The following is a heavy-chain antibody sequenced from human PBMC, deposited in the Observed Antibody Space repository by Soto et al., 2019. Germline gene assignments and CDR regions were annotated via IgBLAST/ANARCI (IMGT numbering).Heavy chain of an antibody. CDR2: ISWNSGSI. CDR3: AKGPIPSVVVAGGWYFDL. J-gene: IGHJ2*01. Sequence: EVQLVESGGGLVQPGRSLRLSCAASGFTFDDYAMHWVRQAPGKGLEWVSGISWNSGSIGYADSVKGRFTISRDNAKNSLYLQMNRLRAEDTALYYCAKGPIPSVVVAGGWYFDLWGRGTLVTVSS. CDR1: GFTFDDYA. V-gene: IGHV3-9*01. D-gene: IGHD2-15*01.